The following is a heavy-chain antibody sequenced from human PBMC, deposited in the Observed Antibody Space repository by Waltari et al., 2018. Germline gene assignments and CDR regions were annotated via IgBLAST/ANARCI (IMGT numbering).Heavy chain of an antibody. CDR2: ISGDGGGA. CDR3: AADLGSGGYYLVHFDY. J-gene: IGHJ4*02. Sequence: EVQLLESGGGLVQPGGSLRLSCATPGFPIGSWAMTWVRQAPGKGLQWVSGISGDGGGAFYGDSVRGRFTISRDNSKNTLYLQMNSLTAEDTALYYCAADLGSGGYYLVHFDYWGQGALVTVSS. V-gene: IGHV3-23*01. CDR1: GFPIGSWA. D-gene: IGHD3-22*01.